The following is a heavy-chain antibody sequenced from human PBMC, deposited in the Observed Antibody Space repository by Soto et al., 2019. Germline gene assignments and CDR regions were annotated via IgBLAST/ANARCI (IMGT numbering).Heavy chain of an antibody. D-gene: IGHD3-22*01. V-gene: IGHV3-48*02. CDR1: GFTFSSFH. J-gene: IGHJ6*02. CDR2: ITSSSDTI. CDR3: ARVVVVIPPGYYYAMDV. Sequence: PGGSLRLSCAASGFTFSSFHMNWVRQAPGRGLEWVAYITSSSDTIYYSDSVKGRFTISRDNGNNSLFLQMDSLRDEDTAVYYCARVVVVIPPGYYYAMDVWGQGTTVTVSS.